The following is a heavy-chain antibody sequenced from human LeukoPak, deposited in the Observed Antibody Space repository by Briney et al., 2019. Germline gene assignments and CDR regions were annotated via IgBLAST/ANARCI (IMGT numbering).Heavy chain of an antibody. J-gene: IGHJ4*02. D-gene: IGHD3-3*01. CDR1: GGSFSGYY. CDR2: IYHRGST. V-gene: IGHV4-34*01. Sequence: SETLSPTCAVYGGSFSGYYWSWIRQPPGKGLEWVGSIYHRGSTYYNPSLRSRVTISLDRSKKKFSLKLTSVTAADTAVYFCARGAEYYAIWRGYAGYSDYWGQGISVTVSS. CDR3: ARGAEYYAIWRGYAGYSDY.